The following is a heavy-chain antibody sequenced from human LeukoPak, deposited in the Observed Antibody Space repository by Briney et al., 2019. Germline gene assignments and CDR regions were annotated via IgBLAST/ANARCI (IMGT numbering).Heavy chain of an antibody. V-gene: IGHV1-2*07. CDR2: IDPNRGGT. CDR3: ARDVASSEGQIAVAGLDAFDI. D-gene: IGHD6-19*01. Sequence: ASVKVSCKTSGYTFTDYNMHWVRQAPGQGPEWMGWIDPNRGGTNYAHRFQDRVTITRDTSISTVYMELNNLRSDDTAVYYCARDVASSEGQIAVAGLDAFDIWGQGTMVTVSS. J-gene: IGHJ3*02. CDR1: GYTFTDYN.